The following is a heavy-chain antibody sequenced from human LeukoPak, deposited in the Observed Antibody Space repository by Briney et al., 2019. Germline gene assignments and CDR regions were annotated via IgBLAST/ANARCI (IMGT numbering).Heavy chain of an antibody. Sequence: SETLSLTCTVSGGSISSYYWSWIRQPPGKGLEWIGYIYCSGSTFYTPSLNSRVSMSVDTSKNQFSLKLSSVTAADTAVYYCARTSKDYYGMDVWGQGTTVTVSS. CDR3: ARTSKDYYGMDV. CDR2: IYCSGST. CDR1: GGSISSYY. V-gene: IGHV4-59*06. D-gene: IGHD1-14*01. J-gene: IGHJ6*02.